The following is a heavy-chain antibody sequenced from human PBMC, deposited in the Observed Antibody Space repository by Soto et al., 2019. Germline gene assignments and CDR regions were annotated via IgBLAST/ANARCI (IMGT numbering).Heavy chain of an antibody. Sequence: QVQLVQSGAEVKKPGASVKVSCKASGYPFTSHDISWIRQATGQGLEWMGWMNPNSGHTNYAQKFQGRVTLTRDTSISTAYIELTSLRSEDTAIYYCASDMSNTWGQGTLVTVSS. J-gene: IGHJ5*02. CDR2: MNPNSGHT. D-gene: IGHD3-9*01. CDR1: GYPFTSHD. V-gene: IGHV1-8*01. CDR3: ASDMSNT.